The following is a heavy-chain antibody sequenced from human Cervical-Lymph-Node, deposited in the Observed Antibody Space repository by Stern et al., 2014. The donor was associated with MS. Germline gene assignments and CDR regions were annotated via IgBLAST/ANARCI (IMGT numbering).Heavy chain of an antibody. D-gene: IGHD6-13*01. CDR1: GVSLRNARMG. Sequence: QVTLKESGPVLVKPTATLTLTCTVSGVSLRNARMGVSWIRQPPGKALEWLALTLSNDEKTYSTSLKGRLTISKDTSKSQVVLTMTHMDPVDTATYYCARMMQHLAGDAFDIWGQGTVVTVSS. J-gene: IGHJ3*02. V-gene: IGHV2-26*01. CDR3: ARMMQHLAGDAFDI. CDR2: TLSNDEK.